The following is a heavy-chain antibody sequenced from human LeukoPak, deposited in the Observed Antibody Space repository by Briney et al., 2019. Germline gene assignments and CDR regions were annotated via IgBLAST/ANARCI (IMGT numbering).Heavy chain of an antibody. Sequence: SETLSLTCAVYGGSFSGYYWSWVRQPPGKGLEWIGEINHSGSTNYNPSLKSRVTISVDTPKSQFSLKLNSVTAADTAVYYCARVGSGWSGYFDFWGQGALVTVSS. CDR2: INHSGST. J-gene: IGHJ4*02. CDR3: ARVGSGWSGYFDF. CDR1: GGSFSGYY. V-gene: IGHV4-34*01. D-gene: IGHD3-3*01.